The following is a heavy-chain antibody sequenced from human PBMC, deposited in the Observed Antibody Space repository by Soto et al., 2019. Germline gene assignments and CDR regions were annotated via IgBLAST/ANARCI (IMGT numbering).Heavy chain of an antibody. J-gene: IGHJ3*01. CDR1: GFTFSYYW. CDR3: ARGDRGAFAL. CDR2: IHSDGSST. D-gene: IGHD2-21*02. V-gene: IGHV3-74*01. Sequence: EVQLVESEGGLVQPGGSLRLSCAASGFTFSYYWMHWVSQAPGQGLVWVSRIHSDGSSTTYADSVKGRFTISRDNAKNTLYLQMNSLRAEDTAVYYCARGDRGAFALWGQGTMVTVSS.